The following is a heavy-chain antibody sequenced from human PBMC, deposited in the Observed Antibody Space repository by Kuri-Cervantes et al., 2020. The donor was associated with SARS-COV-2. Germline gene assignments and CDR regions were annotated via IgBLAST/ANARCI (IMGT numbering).Heavy chain of an antibody. J-gene: IGHJ4*02. V-gene: IGHV3-21*01. D-gene: IGHD1-26*01. CDR3: ARDREGWPKAPDY. Sequence: GGSLRLSCAASGFTFSNAWMSWVRQAPGKGLEWVSSISSSSSYIYYADSVKGRFTISRDNAKNSLYLQMNSLRAEDTAVYYCARDREGWPKAPDYWGQGTLVTVSS. CDR1: GFTFSNAW. CDR2: ISSSSSYI.